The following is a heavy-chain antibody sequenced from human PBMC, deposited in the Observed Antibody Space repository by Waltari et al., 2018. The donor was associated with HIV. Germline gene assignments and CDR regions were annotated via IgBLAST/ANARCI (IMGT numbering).Heavy chain of an antibody. D-gene: IGHD2-2*01. J-gene: IGHJ4*02. CDR1: AFTFTSNW. V-gene: IGHV3-7*03. CDR2: IKYDGTER. CDR3: ATSSSADAH. Sequence: EEQLVESGGGLVQPGESLRLSCVASAFTFTSNWMRWFRQAPGKGLEWVASIKYDGTERKYADSVKGRFTISRDNAKTSLFLEMHNLRVEDTGIYSCATSSSADAHWGQGTLVTVSS.